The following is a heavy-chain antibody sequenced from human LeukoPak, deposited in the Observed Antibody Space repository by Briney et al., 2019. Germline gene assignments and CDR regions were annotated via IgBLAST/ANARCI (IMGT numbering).Heavy chain of an antibody. J-gene: IGHJ4*02. CDR1: GFTFSTFG. D-gene: IGHD6-19*01. Sequence: PGGSLRLSCAASGFTFSTFGMHWVRHAPGKGLEWVAVISYDASNKYYADSVKGRFTISRDNAKNTLYLQMNSLRAEDTAVYYCARDRGSSGWYPDWGQGTLVTVSS. CDR2: ISYDASNK. V-gene: IGHV3-30*03. CDR3: ARDRGSSGWYPD.